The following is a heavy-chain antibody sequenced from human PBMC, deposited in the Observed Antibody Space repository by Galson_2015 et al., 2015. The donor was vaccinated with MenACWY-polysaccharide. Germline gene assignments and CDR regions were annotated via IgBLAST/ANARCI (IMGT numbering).Heavy chain of an antibody. J-gene: IGHJ4*02. CDR1: GFTFSNFW. D-gene: IGHD3-22*01. CDR3: ARYVTTGGQIRYFDY. V-gene: IGHV3-7*01. CDR2: INQDGREV. Sequence: SLRLSCAAAGFTFSNFWMSWVRQAPGMGLEWVANINQDGREVYYVDSVKGRFAISRDNPKNSLYLQMNSLRPEDTAVYCCARYVTTGGQIRYFDYWGQGALVTVSS.